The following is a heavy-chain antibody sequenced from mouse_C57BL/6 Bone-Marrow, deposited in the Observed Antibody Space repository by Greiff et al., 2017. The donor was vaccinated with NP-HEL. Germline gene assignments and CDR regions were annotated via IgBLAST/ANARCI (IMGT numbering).Heavy chain of an antibody. Sequence: VQLQQPGTELVKPGASVKLSCKASGYTFTSYWMHWVKQRPGQGLEWIGNINPSNGGTNYNEKFKSKAPLTVDKSSSTAYMQLRRLTSEDSAVYECARSPGYGRGGYWGQGTTLTVAS. CDR2: INPSNGGT. V-gene: IGHV1-53*01. J-gene: IGHJ2*01. D-gene: IGHD1-1*02. CDR1: GYTFTSYW. CDR3: ARSPGYGRGGY.